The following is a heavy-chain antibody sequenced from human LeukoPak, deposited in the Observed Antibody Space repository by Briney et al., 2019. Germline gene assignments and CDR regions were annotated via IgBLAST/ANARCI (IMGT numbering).Heavy chain of an antibody. CDR1: GGSITSSHW. CDR2: IYHGGTT. CDR3: ATYFYGGDYASYYFDY. V-gene: IGHV4-4*02. J-gene: IGHJ4*02. D-gene: IGHD4-23*01. Sequence: PSGTLSLTCAVSGGSITSSHWWSWARQPPGKGLEWIGEIYHGGTTNYNPSLKSRVTMSVDESKNQFSLKLSSVTAADTAVYYCATYFYGGDYASYYFDYRGQGTLVTVSS.